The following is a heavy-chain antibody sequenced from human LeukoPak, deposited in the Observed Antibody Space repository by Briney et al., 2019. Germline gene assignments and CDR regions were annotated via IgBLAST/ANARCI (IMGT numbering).Heavy chain of an antibody. D-gene: IGHD5-18*01. V-gene: IGHV4-34*01. CDR3: ARAGTHVDTAMGY. Sequence: TSETLSLTCAVYGGSFSGYYWSWIRQPPGKGLEWIGEINHSGSTNYNPSLKSRVTISVDTSKNQFSLKLSSVTAADTAVYYCARAGTHVDTAMGYWGQGTLVTVSS. CDR2: INHSGST. CDR1: GGSFSGYY. J-gene: IGHJ4*02.